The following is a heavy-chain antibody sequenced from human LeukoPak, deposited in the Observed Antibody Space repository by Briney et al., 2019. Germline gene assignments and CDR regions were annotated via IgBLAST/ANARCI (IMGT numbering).Heavy chain of an antibody. V-gene: IGHV4-4*07. CDR1: GGSISSYS. D-gene: IGHD2-2*01. CDR3: ARYHSSLTGSNWFDP. Sequence: KPSETLSLTCTVSGGSISSYSWSWIRQPAGKGLEWIGRMYTSGSTNYNPSLKSRVTMSIDTSKNQFSLKLSSVTAVDTAIYYCARYHSSLTGSNWFDPWGQGTLVTVSS. J-gene: IGHJ5*02. CDR2: MYTSGST.